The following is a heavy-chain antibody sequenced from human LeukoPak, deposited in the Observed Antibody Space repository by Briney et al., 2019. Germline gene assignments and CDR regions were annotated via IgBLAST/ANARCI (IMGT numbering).Heavy chain of an antibody. V-gene: IGHV4-39*01. D-gene: IGHD1-26*01. CDR3: ARRDVGATTDY. CDR1: GDSISSSRFY. Sequence: SETLSLTCTVSGDSISSSRFYWAWIRQPPGKGLEWIGSILYTGRTFYNPSLKSRVTISVDTSKNQFSLRLGSVTASDTAVYYCARRDVGATTDYWGQGTLVTVSS. J-gene: IGHJ4*02. CDR2: ILYTGRT.